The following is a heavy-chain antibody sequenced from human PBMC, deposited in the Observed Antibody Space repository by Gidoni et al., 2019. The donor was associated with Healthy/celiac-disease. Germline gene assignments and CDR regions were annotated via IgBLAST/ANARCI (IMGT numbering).Heavy chain of an antibody. D-gene: IGHD3-3*01. V-gene: IGHV4-4*07. CDR1: GGSIRRSS. J-gene: IGHJ6*02. CDR2: IYTSGST. CDR3: ARDGNSEYYDFWDYYGMDV. Sequence: QVQLQESCPGLVKPSETLSLTCTVSGGSIRRSSWSWIRQPAGKGLEWIGRIYTSGSTNYNPSLKSRVTMSVDTSNNQFSLKLSSVTAADTAVYYCARDGNSEYYDFWDYYGMDVWGQGTTVTVSS.